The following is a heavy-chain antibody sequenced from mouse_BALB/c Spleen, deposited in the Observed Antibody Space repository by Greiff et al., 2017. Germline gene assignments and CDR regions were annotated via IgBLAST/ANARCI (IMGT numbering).Heavy chain of an antibody. CDR2: IDPANGNT. D-gene: IGHD2-14*01. CDR1: GFNIKDTY. V-gene: IGHV14-3*02. CDR3: ARRYRPCYYAMDY. J-gene: IGHJ4*01. Sequence: VQLQQSGAELVKPGASVKLSCTASGFNIKDTYMHWVKQRPEQGLEWIGRIDPANGNTKYDPKFQGKATITADTSSNTAYLQLSSLTSEDTAVYYCARRYRPCYYAMDYWGQGTSVTVSS.